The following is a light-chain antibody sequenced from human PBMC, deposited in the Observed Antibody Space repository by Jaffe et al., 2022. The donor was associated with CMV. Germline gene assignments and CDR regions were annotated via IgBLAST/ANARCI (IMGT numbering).Light chain of an antibody. J-gene: IGKJ1*01. V-gene: IGKV4-1*01. Sequence: DIVMTQSPDSLAVSLGERATINCKSSQSVLFSSNNKNYLAWYQQKPGQPPKLLIYWASSRESGVPDRFSGSGSGTDFTLTISSLQAEDVAVYYCHQYYSTPVTFGQGTKVE. CDR2: WAS. CDR3: HQYYSTPVT. CDR1: QSVLFSSNNKNY.